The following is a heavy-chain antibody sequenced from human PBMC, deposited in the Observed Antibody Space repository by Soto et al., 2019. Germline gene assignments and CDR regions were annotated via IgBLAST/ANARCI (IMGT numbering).Heavy chain of an antibody. V-gene: IGHV1-69*12. J-gene: IGHJ4*03. Sequence: QVQLVQSGTEVKKPGSSVKVSCKASGGTFSRHAVNWVRQAPGQGLEWMGAILPIVDATNDAQKFQDRVTITADESTGTVYMELRSLRSEDTAVYFCAGPPPHDYGDHDAFATWGQGTLVIVSS. CDR2: ILPIVDAT. CDR3: AGPPPHDYGDHDAFAT. D-gene: IGHD4-17*01. CDR1: GGTFSRHA.